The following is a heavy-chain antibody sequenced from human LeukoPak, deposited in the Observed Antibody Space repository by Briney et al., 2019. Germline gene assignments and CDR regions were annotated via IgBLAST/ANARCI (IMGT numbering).Heavy chain of an antibody. J-gene: IGHJ4*02. Sequence: GGSLRLSCAASGFIFSNYAMSWVRQAPGKGLEWVSALNGGGGSTHYADSVRGRFTISRDNFKNTLYLQLNSLRVEDTAVYYCATPVRDRYCSGVSCYSPFDAWGQGTLVTVSS. CDR2: LNGGGGST. CDR3: ATPVRDRYCSGVSCYSPFDA. V-gene: IGHV3-23*01. D-gene: IGHD2-15*01. CDR1: GFIFSNYA.